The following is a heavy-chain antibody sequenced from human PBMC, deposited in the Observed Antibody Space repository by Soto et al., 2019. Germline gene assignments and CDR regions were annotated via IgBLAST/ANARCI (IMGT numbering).Heavy chain of an antibody. V-gene: IGHV3-30*18. J-gene: IGHJ4*02. CDR3: AKDLTAMVRGGFDY. Sequence: GGSLRLSWAASGFTFSSYGKHWVRQAPGKGLEWVAVISHDGSNKYYADSVKGRFTISRDNSKNTLYLQMNSLRAEDTAVYYCAKDLTAMVRGGFDYWGQGTLVTVSS. CDR2: ISHDGSNK. D-gene: IGHD5-18*01. CDR1: GFTFSSYG.